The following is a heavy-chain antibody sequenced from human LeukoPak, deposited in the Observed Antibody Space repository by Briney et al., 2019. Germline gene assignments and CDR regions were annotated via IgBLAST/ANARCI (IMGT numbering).Heavy chain of an antibody. CDR3: ARGQWLVKGYYYYYYGMDV. D-gene: IGHD6-19*01. CDR1: GYTFTSYY. Sequence: ASVKVSCKASGYTFTSYYMHWVRQAPGQGLERMGIINPSGGSTSYAQKFQGRVTMTRDTSTSTVYMELSSLRSEDTAVYYCARGQWLVKGYYYYYYGMDVWGQGTTVTVSS. J-gene: IGHJ6*02. V-gene: IGHV1-46*01. CDR2: INPSGGST.